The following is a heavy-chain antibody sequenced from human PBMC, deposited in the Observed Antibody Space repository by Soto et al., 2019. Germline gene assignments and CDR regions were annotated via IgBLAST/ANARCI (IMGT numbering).Heavy chain of an antibody. CDR2: IFHTGGT. Sequence: SETLSLTCAVSASSISSAHFWGWIRQPPGKGLEWIATIFHTGGTYYNPSLKSRVTISVDTSNNQFSLRLNSVTAADTALYFCARTWLAGGTPADAFDIWGQGTMVTVSS. CDR3: ARTWLAGGTPADAFDI. D-gene: IGHD2-15*01. J-gene: IGHJ3*02. V-gene: IGHV4-38-2*01. CDR1: ASSISSAHF.